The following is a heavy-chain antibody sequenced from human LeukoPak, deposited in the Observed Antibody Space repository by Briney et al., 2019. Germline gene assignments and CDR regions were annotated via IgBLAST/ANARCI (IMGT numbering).Heavy chain of an antibody. V-gene: IGHV1-69*05. CDR3: ARVTTPDDWFDP. J-gene: IGHJ5*02. CDR1: GGTFSSYA. CDR2: IIPIFGTA. Sequence: ASVKVSCKASGGTFSSYAISWVRQAPGQGLEWMGGIIPIFGTANYAQKFQGRVTITTDESTSTAYMELSSLRSEDTAVYYCARVTTPDDWFDPWGQGTLVTVSS. D-gene: IGHD1-14*01.